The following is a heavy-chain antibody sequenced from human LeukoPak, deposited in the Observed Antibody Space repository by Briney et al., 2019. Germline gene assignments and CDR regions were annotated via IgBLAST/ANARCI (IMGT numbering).Heavy chain of an antibody. CDR2: IYTSGST. J-gene: IGHJ4*02. V-gene: IGHV4-61*02. Sequence: PSQTLSLTCTVSGYSISSGYYWGWIRQPAGKGLEWIGRIYTSGSTNYNPSLKSRVTMSVDASKNQFSLKLSSVTAADTAVYYCARGHDYQYRGFDYWGQGTLVTVSS. CDR3: ARGHDYQYRGFDY. CDR1: GYSISSGYY. D-gene: IGHD5-12*01.